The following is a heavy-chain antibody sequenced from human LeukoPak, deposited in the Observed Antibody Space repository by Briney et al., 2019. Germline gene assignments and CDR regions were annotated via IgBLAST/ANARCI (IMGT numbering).Heavy chain of an antibody. CDR1: GGSFSGYY. Sequence: PSETLSLTCAVYGGSFSGYYWSWIRQPPGKGLEWIGEINHSGSTNYNPSLKSRVTISVDTSKNQFSLKLSSVTAADTAVYYCARGRRLDYYYGSGSYYNLHDYWGQGTLVTVSS. CDR2: INHSGST. D-gene: IGHD3-10*01. V-gene: IGHV4-34*01. CDR3: ARGRRLDYYYGSGSYYNLHDY. J-gene: IGHJ4*02.